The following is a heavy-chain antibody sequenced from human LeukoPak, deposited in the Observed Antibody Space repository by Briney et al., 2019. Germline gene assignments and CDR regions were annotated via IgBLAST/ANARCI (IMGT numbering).Heavy chain of an antibody. Sequence: PGRSLRLSCTTSGFTFSTYGMHWVRQAPGKGLEWVAVIWYDGTNRYYADSVKGRFTISRDNSKNTLYLRMNSMRAEDTAVYYCARDQDRAFDIWGQGTMVTVSS. CDR2: IWYDGTNR. CDR1: GFTFSTYG. V-gene: IGHV3-33*01. J-gene: IGHJ3*02. CDR3: ARDQDRAFDI.